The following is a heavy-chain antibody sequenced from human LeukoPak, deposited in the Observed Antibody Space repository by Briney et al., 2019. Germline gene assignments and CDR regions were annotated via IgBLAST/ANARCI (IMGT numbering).Heavy chain of an antibody. V-gene: IGHV4-4*02. J-gene: IGHJ4*02. Sequence: PSGTLSLTCAVSGASISSINWWTWVRQPPGKGLEWIGEIYHSGSTNYNPSLKSRVTISVDKSKNQFSLKLSPVTAADTAVYYCARETYGDSPSYWGQGTLVTVSS. CDR1: GASISSINW. CDR3: ARETYGDSPSY. D-gene: IGHD4-17*01. CDR2: IYHSGST.